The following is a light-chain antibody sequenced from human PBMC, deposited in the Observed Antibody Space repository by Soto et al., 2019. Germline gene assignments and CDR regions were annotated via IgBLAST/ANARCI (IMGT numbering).Light chain of an antibody. CDR1: QTVRSSS. Sequence: EIVMTQSPATLSLSPGERATLSCRASQTVRSSSLAWYQQKPGQAPRLLIFGASKRATGIPDRFSGSGSGRDFTLTISGLEPEDFAVYYCQQYGSSPLISFGQGTRLEI. CDR2: GAS. V-gene: IGKV3-20*01. J-gene: IGKJ5*01. CDR3: QQYGSSPLIS.